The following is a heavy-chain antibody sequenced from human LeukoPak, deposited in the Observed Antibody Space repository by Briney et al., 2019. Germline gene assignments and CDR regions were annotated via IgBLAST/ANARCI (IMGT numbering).Heavy chain of an antibody. CDR2: INHSGST. J-gene: IGHJ4*02. CDR3: ARESY. CDR1: GGSCSDYY. Sequence: SETLSLTCTVCGGSCSDYYWSWIRQPPGKGLEWIGEINHSGSTNYNPSLKSRVTISVDTSKNQFSLKLSSVTAADTAVYYCARESYWGQGTLVTVSS. V-gene: IGHV4-34*01.